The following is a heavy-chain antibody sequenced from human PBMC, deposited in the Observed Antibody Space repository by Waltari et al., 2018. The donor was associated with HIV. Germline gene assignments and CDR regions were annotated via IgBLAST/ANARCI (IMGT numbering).Heavy chain of an antibody. CDR1: DFTCSYFH. D-gene: IGHD2-8*01. V-gene: IGHV3-73*01. CDR3: ALYGFGPRYYGMDV. Sequence: EVQLVESGGGLVQPGGSLNVPGAASDFTCSYFHIHWVRQASGRGLEWVGRITSKGDNYATAYAASVKGRFTISRDDSKNTADLQMNSLKTEDTAIYYCALYGFGPRYYGMDVWGQGTTVTVSS. J-gene: IGHJ6*02. CDR2: ITSKGDNYAT.